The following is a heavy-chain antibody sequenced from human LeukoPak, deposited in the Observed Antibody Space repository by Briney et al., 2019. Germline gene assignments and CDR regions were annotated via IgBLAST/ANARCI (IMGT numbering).Heavy chain of an antibody. CDR2: INQDGSER. CDR1: GFSLSSYS. CDR3: VRDGGGYKYGNDAFDM. D-gene: IGHD5-18*01. V-gene: IGHV3-7*01. Sequence: GGSLRLSCVASGFSLSSYSMNWVRQAPGKGLEWVADINQDGSERHYVESVKGRFTISRDNAKNSLFLQMNSLRAEDTAVYYCVRDGGGYKYGNDAFDMWGQGTMVTVSS. J-gene: IGHJ3*02.